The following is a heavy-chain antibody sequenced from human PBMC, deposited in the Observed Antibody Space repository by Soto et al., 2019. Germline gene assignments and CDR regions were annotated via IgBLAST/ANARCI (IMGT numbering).Heavy chain of an antibody. CDR2: INHSGST. V-gene: IGHV4-34*01. J-gene: IGHJ5*02. D-gene: IGHD3-9*01. CDR1: GGSFSGYY. Sequence: PSETLSLTCAVYGGSFSGYYWSWIRQPPGKGLEWIGEINHSGSTNYNPSLKSRVTISVDTSKNQFSLKLSSVTAADTAVYYCARADYDILTAHGPNWSDPWGQGTLVTVSS. CDR3: ARADYDILTAHGPNWSDP.